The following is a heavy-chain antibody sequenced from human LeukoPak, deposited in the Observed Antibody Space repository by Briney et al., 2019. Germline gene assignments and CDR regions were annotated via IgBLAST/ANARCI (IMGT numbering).Heavy chain of an antibody. CDR2: INHSGST. CDR3: ARRPRRDYGGNSAGWFDP. CDR1: GGSFSGYY. J-gene: IGHJ5*02. V-gene: IGHV4-34*01. Sequence: SETLSLTCAVYGGSFSGYYWSWIRQPPGKGLEWIGEINHSGSTNYNPSLKSRVTISVDTSKNQFSLELSSVTAADTAVYYCARRPRRDYGGNSAGWFDPWGQGTLVTVSS. D-gene: IGHD4-23*01.